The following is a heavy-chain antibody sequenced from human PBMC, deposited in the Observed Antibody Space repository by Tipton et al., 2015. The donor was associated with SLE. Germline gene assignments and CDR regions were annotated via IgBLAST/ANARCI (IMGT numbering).Heavy chain of an antibody. Sequence: SLRLSCAASGFTFSSYWMHWVRQAPGKGLVWVSRINSDGSSTSYADSVKGRFTISRDNAKNTLYLQMNSLKTEDTAVNYCTTEREMATLGAFDIWGQGTMVTVSS. CDR2: INSDGSST. CDR3: TTEREMATLGAFDI. V-gene: IGHV3-74*01. D-gene: IGHD5-24*01. J-gene: IGHJ3*02. CDR1: GFTFSSYW.